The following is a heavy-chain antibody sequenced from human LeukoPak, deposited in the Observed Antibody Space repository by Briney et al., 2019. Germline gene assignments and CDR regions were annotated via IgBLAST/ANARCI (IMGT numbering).Heavy chain of an antibody. J-gene: IGHJ5*02. V-gene: IGHV1-8*01. D-gene: IGHD3-10*01. CDR2: MNPNSGNT. Sequence: GVSVQVSCKASGYTFTSYDFNWVRQATGQGLEWMGWMNPNSGNTGYAQKFQGRVTMTRNTSISTAYMELSSLRSEDTALYYCARGKAMVRGVMGSWFDPWGQGTLVTVSS. CDR3: ARGKAMVRGVMGSWFDP. CDR1: GYTFTSYD.